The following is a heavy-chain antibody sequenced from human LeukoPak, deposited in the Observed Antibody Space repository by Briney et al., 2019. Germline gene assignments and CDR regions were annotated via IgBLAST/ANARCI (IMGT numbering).Heavy chain of an antibody. CDR2: ISDSGGST. V-gene: IGHV3-23*01. D-gene: IGHD1-7*01. J-gene: IGHJ4*02. CDR3: AKDFFLTGSTGY. Sequence: GGSLRLSCAAAGFTFNNYGMSWVRQAPGNGLGWVLGISDSGGSTNYADSVKGRFTISRDNYKETLSLQMNSLRGEDTAVYYCAKDFFLTGSTGYWGQGTLVTVSS. CDR1: GFTFNNYG.